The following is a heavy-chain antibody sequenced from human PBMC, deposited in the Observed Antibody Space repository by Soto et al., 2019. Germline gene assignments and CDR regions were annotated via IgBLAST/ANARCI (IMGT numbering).Heavy chain of an antibody. D-gene: IGHD7-27*01. J-gene: IGHJ2*01. Sequence: VQLSQSGGCLVQPGGSLRLSCAGSGFTFINYAMNWVRQAPGKGLEWVSSISGGGDATFFANSVRGRFTISRDNSDNTVTLQMNSLGVDDTAVYYCARKILGSTSRPDYWYFDLWGRGTRVTVSS. CDR3: ARKILGSTSRPDYWYFDL. CDR1: GFTFINYA. V-gene: IGHV3-23*01. CDR2: ISGGGDAT.